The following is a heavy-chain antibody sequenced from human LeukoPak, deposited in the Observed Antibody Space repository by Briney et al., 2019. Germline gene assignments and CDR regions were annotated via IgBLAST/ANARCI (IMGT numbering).Heavy chain of an antibody. V-gene: IGHV3-74*01. D-gene: IGHD2/OR15-2a*01. J-gene: IGHJ4*02. CDR2: VNGDGSST. CDR1: GFTFSTYW. CDR3: TRDLSPAHF. Sequence: PGGSLRLSCTAYGFTFSTYWMHWVRQAPGKGLMWVSRVNGDGSSTVYADSVKGRFTISRDNAKNTLYLQMNSLRAEDTAVYYCTRDLSPAHFWGQGTLVTVSS.